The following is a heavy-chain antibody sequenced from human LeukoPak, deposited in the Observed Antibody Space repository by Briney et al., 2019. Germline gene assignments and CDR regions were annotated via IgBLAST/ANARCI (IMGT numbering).Heavy chain of an antibody. CDR2: INPSGGST. V-gene: IGHV1-46*01. CDR3: AREGWAPYSTSQALGFDY. J-gene: IGHJ4*02. CDR1: VYTFTSYY. Sequence: AAVNVSCKASVYTFTSYYMHWVRQAPGPGREGMGIINPSGGSTSYAQKFQGRVTMTRDTSTSTVYMELSSLRSEDTAVYYCAREGWAPYSTSQALGFDYWGQGTLVTVSS. D-gene: IGHD6-13*01.